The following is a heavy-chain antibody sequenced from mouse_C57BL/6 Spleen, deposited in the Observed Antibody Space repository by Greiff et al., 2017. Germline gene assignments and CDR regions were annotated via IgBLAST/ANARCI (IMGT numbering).Heavy chain of an antibody. V-gene: IGHV1-4*01. J-gene: IGHJ2*01. Sequence: VKLQESGAELARPGASVKMSCKASGYTFTSYTMHWVKQRPGQGLEWIGYINPSSGYTKYNQKFKDKATLTADKSSSTAYMQLSSLTSEDSAVYYCANGNYYFDYWGQGTTLTVSS. D-gene: IGHD2-1*01. CDR1: GYTFTSYT. CDR2: INPSSGYT. CDR3: ANGNYYFDY.